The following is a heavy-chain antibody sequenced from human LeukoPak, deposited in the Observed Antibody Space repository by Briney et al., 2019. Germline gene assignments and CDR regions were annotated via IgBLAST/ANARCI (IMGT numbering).Heavy chain of an antibody. CDR1: GFTVSSNY. J-gene: IGHJ5*02. V-gene: IGHV3-53*01. CDR3: ARVFYRYFVDNWFDP. Sequence: PGGSLRLSCAASGFTVSSNYMSRVRQAPGKGLEWVSVIYSGGSTYYADSVKGRFTISRDNSKNTLYLQMNSLRAEDTAVYYCARVFYRYFVDNWFDPWGQGTLVTVSS. CDR2: IYSGGST. D-gene: IGHD3-9*01.